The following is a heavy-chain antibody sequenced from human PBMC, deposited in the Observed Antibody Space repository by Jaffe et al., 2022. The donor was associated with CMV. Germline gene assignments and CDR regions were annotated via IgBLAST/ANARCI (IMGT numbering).Heavy chain of an antibody. Sequence: EVQLVESGGGLVQPGGSLRLSCAASGFTFSSYWMHWVRQAPGKGLVWVSFVNNDGSSTSYADSVKGRFTISRDNAKNTMHLEMKSLRAEDTAVYYCARGGRAGATPDYWGQGTLVTVSS. CDR1: GFTFSSYW. CDR2: VNNDGSST. CDR3: ARGGRAGATPDY. J-gene: IGHJ4*02. V-gene: IGHV3-74*01. D-gene: IGHD1-26*01.